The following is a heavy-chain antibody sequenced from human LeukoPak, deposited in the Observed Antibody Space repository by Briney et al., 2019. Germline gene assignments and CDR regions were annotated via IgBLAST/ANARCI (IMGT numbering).Heavy chain of an antibody. V-gene: IGHV4-34*01. D-gene: IGHD2-2*01. CDR3: ARQRGCSSTSCDLWYFDL. CDR2: INHSGST. J-gene: IGHJ2*01. CDR1: GGSFSGYY. Sequence: PSETLSLTCAMYGGSFSGYYWSWIRQPPGKGLEWIGEINHSGSTNYNPSLKSRVTISVDTSKNQFSLKLSSVTAADTAMYYCARQRGCSSTSCDLWYFDLWGRGTLVTVSS.